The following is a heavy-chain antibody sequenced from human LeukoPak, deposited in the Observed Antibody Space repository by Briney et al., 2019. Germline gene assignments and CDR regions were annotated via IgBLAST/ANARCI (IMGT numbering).Heavy chain of an antibody. CDR3: TSAYFYYFDY. J-gene: IGHJ4*02. CDR1: GGSISGYY. CDR2: IKSKTDGGTT. D-gene: IGHD2/OR15-2a*01. Sequence: ETLSLTCTVSGGSISGYYWSWVRQAPGKGLEWVGRIKSKTDGGTTDYAAPVKGRFTISRDDSKNTLYLQMNSLKTEDTAVYYCTSAYFYYFDYWGQGTLVTVSS. V-gene: IGHV3-15*01.